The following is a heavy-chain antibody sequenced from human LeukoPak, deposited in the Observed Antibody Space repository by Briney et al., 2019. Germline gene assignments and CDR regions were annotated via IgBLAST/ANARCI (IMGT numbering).Heavy chain of an antibody. CDR3: AKDWVYYYGMDV. J-gene: IGHJ6*02. CDR2: ISGSGGST. D-gene: IGHD3-16*01. Sequence: PGGSMRLSCAASGFTFSSYAMSWVRQAPGKGLEWVSAISGSGGSTYYADSVKGRFTISRDNSKNTLYLQINSLRAEDTAVYYCAKDWVYYYGMDVWGQGTTVTVSS. CDR1: GFTFSSYA. V-gene: IGHV3-23*01.